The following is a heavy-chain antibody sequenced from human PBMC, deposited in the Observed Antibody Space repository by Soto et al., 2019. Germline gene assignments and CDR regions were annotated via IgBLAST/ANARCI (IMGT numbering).Heavy chain of an antibody. CDR3: ARGTLMRY. J-gene: IGHJ4*02. V-gene: IGHV4-34*01. Sequence: QVQLQQWGAGLLKPSETLSLTCAVYGGSFSGYYWSWIRQPPGKGLEWIGEINHSGSTNYNPSLKSRVTISVNTSKNQFSLKLSSVTAADTAVYYCARGTLMRYWGQGTLVTVSS. CDR1: GGSFSGYY. CDR2: INHSGST.